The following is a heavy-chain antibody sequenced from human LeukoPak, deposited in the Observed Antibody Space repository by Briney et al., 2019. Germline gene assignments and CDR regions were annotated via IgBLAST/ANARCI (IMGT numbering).Heavy chain of an antibody. J-gene: IGHJ6*03. CDR2: ISGGST. CDR3: AKDYTAMDYYYYYMDV. Sequence: GGSLRLSCAASGFTVSSNEMSWVRQAPGKGLEWVSSISGGSTYYADSRKGRFTISRDNSKNTLYLQMNSLRAEDTAVYYCAKDYTAMDYYYYYMDVWGKGTTVTVSS. V-gene: IGHV3-38-3*01. D-gene: IGHD5-18*01. CDR1: GFTVSSNE.